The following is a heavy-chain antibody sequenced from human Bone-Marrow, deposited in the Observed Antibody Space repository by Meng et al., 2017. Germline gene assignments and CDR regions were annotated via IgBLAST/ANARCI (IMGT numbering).Heavy chain of an antibody. J-gene: IGHJ4*02. CDR1: GFYFRNAW. Sequence: EEYRGGAGGVLVKPWGPLRSTCAASGFYFRNAWMSWVRQAPGKGLEWVGRIKSNTDGGTAEYAAPVTGRFTISRDDSKSTLYLQMSGLRIDDTGVYYCTWDDKAVSDYWGQGTLVTVSS. CDR3: TWDDKAVSDY. CDR2: IKSNTDGGTA. D-gene: IGHD3-9*01. V-gene: IGHV3-15*01.